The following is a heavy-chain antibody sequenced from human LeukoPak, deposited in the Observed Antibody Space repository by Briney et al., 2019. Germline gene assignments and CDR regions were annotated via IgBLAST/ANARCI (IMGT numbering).Heavy chain of an antibody. Sequence: PSETLSLTCTVSGGSISRSSYYWGWIRQPPGKGLEWIGYIYYSGSTNYNPSLKSRVTISVDTSKNQFSLKLRSVTAADTAVYYCARGGGLGAYYYYMDVWGKGTTVTISS. CDR2: IYYSGST. D-gene: IGHD1-26*01. V-gene: IGHV4-61*05. J-gene: IGHJ6*03. CDR3: ARGGGLGAYYYYMDV. CDR1: GGSISRSSYY.